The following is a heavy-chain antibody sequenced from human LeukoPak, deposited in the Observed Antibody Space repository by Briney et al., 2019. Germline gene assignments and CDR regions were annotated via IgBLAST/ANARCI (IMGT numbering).Heavy chain of an antibody. J-gene: IGHJ4*02. CDR2: ISGTGGST. Sequence: GGSLRLSCAASGFTFSSSAMSWVRQAPGEGLECVSVISGTGGSTYYADSVKGRFTISRDNSKNTLYLQMDSLRAEDTAVYYCARGKLWPYYFDYWGQGTLVTVSS. D-gene: IGHD3-16*01. CDR3: ARGKLWPYYFDY. CDR1: GFTFSSSA. V-gene: IGHV3-23*01.